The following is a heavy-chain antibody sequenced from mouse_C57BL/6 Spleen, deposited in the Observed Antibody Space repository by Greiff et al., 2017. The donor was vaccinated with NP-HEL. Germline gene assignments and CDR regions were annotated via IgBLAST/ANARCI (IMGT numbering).Heavy chain of an antibody. CDR1: GYAFSSSW. CDR3: ARGRITTVANYFDD. D-gene: IGHD1-1*01. Sequence: QVQLQQSGPELVKPGASVKISCKASGYAFSSSWMNWVKQRPGKGLEWIGRIYPGDGDTNYNGKFKGKATLTADKSSSTAYMQLSSLTSEDSAVYFCARGRITTVANYFDDWGQGTTLTVSS. J-gene: IGHJ2*01. V-gene: IGHV1-82*01. CDR2: IYPGDGDT.